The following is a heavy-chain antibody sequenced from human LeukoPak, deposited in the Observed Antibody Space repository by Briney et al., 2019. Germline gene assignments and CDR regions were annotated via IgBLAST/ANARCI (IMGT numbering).Heavy chain of an antibody. Sequence: GGSLRLSCAASGFTFSSYAMSWVRQAPGKGLEWVSAISGSGSTYYADSVKGRFTISRDNSKNTLYLQMNSLRAEDTAVYYCAKDTGITMIVVVRGTFDYWGQGTLVTVSS. CDR2: ISGSGST. V-gene: IGHV3-23*01. D-gene: IGHD3-22*01. CDR1: GFTFSSYA. CDR3: AKDTGITMIVVVRGTFDY. J-gene: IGHJ4*02.